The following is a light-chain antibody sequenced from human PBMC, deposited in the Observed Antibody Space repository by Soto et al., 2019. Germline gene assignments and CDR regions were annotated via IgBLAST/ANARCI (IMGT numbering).Light chain of an antibody. V-gene: IGKV1-5*01. CDR1: QSISTW. J-gene: IGKJ2*01. CDR2: DAS. CDR3: QQYNSYSYT. Sequence: DIQMTQSPSTLSASVGDRVTITCRASQSISTWLAWYQQKPGKAPKLLIFDASSLESGVPSRFSGSGSGTDFTLTISSLQPDDFATYYCQQYNSYSYTFGQGTKLEI.